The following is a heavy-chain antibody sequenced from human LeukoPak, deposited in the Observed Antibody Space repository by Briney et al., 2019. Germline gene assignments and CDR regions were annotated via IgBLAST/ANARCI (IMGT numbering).Heavy chain of an antibody. CDR3: ARGTGTAMAYGDAFDI. Sequence: SETLSLNCTVSGGSISIYYWSWIRQPPGKGLEWIGYIYYSGSTNYNPSLKSRVTISVDTSKNQFSLKLSSVTAADTAVYYCARGTGTAMAYGDAFDIWGQGTMVTVSS. V-gene: IGHV4-59*01. D-gene: IGHD5-18*01. J-gene: IGHJ3*02. CDR2: IYYSGST. CDR1: GGSISIYY.